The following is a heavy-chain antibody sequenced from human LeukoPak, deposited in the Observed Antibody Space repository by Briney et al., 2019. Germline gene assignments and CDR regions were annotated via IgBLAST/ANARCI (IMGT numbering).Heavy chain of an antibody. D-gene: IGHD3-10*02. CDR1: GYSFSPYW. CDR3: TREXYVPDS. V-gene: IGHV3-7*03. Sequence: GGSLRLSRVASGYSFSPYWMSWVRQTPGKGLEWVASISDGGWATYYVDSVRGRFTISRDDARNSLFLQMNGLRADDTAVYYCTREXYVPDSWGXGTLVTVSS. J-gene: IGHJ4*02. CDR2: ISDGGWAT.